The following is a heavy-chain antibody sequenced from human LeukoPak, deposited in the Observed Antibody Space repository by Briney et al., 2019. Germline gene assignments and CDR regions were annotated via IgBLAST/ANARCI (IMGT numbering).Heavy chain of an antibody. Sequence: SETLSLTCTVSGGSISSSSYYWGWIRQPPGKGLEWIGSIYYSGSTYYNPSLKSRVTISVDTSKNQFSLKLSSVTAADTAVYYCARDRGGTTGPLYFDLWGRGTLVTVSS. V-gene: IGHV4-39*07. J-gene: IGHJ2*01. CDR3: ARDRGGTTGPLYFDL. CDR2: IYYSGST. CDR1: GGSISSSSYY. D-gene: IGHD1-1*01.